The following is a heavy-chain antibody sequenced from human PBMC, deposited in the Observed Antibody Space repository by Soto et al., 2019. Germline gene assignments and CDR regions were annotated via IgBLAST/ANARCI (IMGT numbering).Heavy chain of an antibody. J-gene: IGHJ4*02. V-gene: IGHV3-30*18. Sequence: GGSLRLSCAASGFTFSSYGMHWVRQAPGKGLEWVAVISYDGSNKYYADSVKGRFTISRDNSKNTLYLQMNSLRAEDTAVYYCAKDDYDILTGYYPRGGDYWGQGTLVTVSS. CDR2: ISYDGSNK. CDR1: GFTFSSYG. CDR3: AKDDYDILTGYYPRGGDY. D-gene: IGHD3-9*01.